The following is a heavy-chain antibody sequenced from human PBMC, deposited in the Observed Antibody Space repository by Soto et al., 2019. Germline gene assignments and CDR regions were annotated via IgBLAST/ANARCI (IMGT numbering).Heavy chain of an antibody. J-gene: IGHJ3*02. Sequence: EVQLVESGGGLVQPGGSLRLSCAASGFTFSSYCMHWVRQSPGKGLVWVSRIKTDGSDTHYADSVKGRFTISRDNAKNTLYLQMNSLRDEDTAVYYCARPRTSDWAYDIWGQGTMVIVSS. CDR3: ARPRTSDWAYDI. CDR1: GFTFSSYC. V-gene: IGHV3-74*01. CDR2: IKTDGSDT. D-gene: IGHD3-9*01.